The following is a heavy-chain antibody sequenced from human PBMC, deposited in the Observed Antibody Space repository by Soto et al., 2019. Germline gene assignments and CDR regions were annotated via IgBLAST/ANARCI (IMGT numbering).Heavy chain of an antibody. V-gene: IGHV4-31*03. CDR3: ARGTYYFYMDV. CDR2: IYSRGNT. Sequence: QVQLQESGPGLVKPSQTLSLTCTVSAGSIGSGFYYWSWIRQHPGKGLEWIGYIYSRGNTYYNPSLKSRVTISLDTSDNQSFRTLSSVTAADTAVYYCARGTYYFYMDVWGKGTTVTVSS. CDR1: AGSIGSGFYY. J-gene: IGHJ6*03.